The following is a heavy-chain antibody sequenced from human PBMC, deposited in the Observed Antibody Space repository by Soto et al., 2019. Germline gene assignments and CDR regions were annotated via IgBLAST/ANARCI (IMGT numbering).Heavy chain of an antibody. CDR3: AKDRALGGDYYYGMDV. Sequence: VGSLRLSCAASGFTFSSYAMSWVRQAPGKGLEWVSAISGSGGSTYYADSVKGRFTISRDNSKNTLYPQMNSLRAEDTAVYYCAKDRALGGDYYYGMDVWGQGTTVTVSS. V-gene: IGHV3-23*01. CDR1: GFTFSSYA. D-gene: IGHD3-16*01. CDR2: ISGSGGST. J-gene: IGHJ6*02.